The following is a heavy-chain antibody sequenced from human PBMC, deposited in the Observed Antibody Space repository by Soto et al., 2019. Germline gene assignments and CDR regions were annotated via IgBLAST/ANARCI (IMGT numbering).Heavy chain of an antibody. Sequence: ASETLSLTCTVSGGSISSYYWSWIRQPPGKGLEWIGYIYYSGSTNYNPSLKSRVTISVDTSKNQFSLKLSSVTAADTAVYYCARQGYDILTGYYSNWFDPWGQGPLLTVYS. J-gene: IGHJ5*02. CDR3: ARQGYDILTGYYSNWFDP. D-gene: IGHD3-9*01. CDR2: IYYSGST. CDR1: GGSISSYY. V-gene: IGHV4-59*01.